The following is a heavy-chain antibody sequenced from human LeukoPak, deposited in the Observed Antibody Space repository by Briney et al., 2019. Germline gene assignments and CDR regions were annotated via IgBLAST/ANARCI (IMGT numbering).Heavy chain of an antibody. J-gene: IGHJ4*02. D-gene: IGHD3-22*01. Sequence: AGGSLRLSCVPSGFSFSNYAMSWVRQAPGKGLEWVSSIEGRFTISRDKTKNTLYMQMNSLRAEDTAVYYCAKSAYYDASGYYREYYFDYWGQGTLVTVSS. CDR3: AKSAYYDASGYYREYYFDY. V-gene: IGHV3-23*01. CDR2: I. CDR1: GFSFSNYA.